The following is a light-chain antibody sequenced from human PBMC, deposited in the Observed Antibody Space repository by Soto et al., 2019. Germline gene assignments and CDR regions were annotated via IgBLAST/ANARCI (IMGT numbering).Light chain of an antibody. CDR3: QHYNNSPPT. J-gene: IGKJ2*01. CDR1: QSVSSN. V-gene: IGKV3-15*01. CDR2: GAS. Sequence: EIVMTQSPATLSVSPGERATLSCRASQSVSSNLVWYQQKRGQAPRLLIYGASTRATGIPARFSGSGSGTEFTLTISSLQSEDFAVYYCQHYNNSPPTFGQGPKLDIK.